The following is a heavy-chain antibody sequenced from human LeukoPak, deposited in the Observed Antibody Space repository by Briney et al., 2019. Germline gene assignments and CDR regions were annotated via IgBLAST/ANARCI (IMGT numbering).Heavy chain of an antibody. V-gene: IGHV3-23*01. CDR2: ISGSGGST. CDR3: AKLGLAYDILTGYLDY. J-gene: IGHJ4*02. Sequence: GGSLGLSCAASGFTFSSYAMSWVRQAPGKGLEWVSAISGSGGSTHYADSVKGRFTISRDNSKNTLYLQMNSLRAEDTAVYYCAKLGLAYDILTGYLDYWGQGTLVTVSS. CDR1: GFTFSSYA. D-gene: IGHD3-9*01.